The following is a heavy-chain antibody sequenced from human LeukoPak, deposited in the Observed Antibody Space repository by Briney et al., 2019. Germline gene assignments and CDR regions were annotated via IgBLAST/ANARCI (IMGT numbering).Heavy chain of an antibody. Sequence: GGSLRLSCAASGFTFSSYWMHCVRQAPGKGLVWVSRLNSDGSSTSYADSVKGRFTISRDNAKNTLFLQMNSLRVEDTAVYYCARAIVGATHFDYWGQGTLVTVSS. D-gene: IGHD1-26*01. J-gene: IGHJ4*02. CDR3: ARAIVGATHFDY. CDR1: GFTFSSYW. CDR2: LNSDGSST. V-gene: IGHV3-74*01.